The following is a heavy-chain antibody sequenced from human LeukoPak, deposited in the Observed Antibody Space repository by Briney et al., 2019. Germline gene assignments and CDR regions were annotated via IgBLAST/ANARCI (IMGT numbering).Heavy chain of an antibody. V-gene: IGHV3-74*01. CDR2: ISTDGGNT. D-gene: IGHD3-10*01. J-gene: IGHJ5*02. CDR1: GFPFSTYW. CDR3: VRGACGPGVWFDP. Sequence: PGGSLRLSCAASGFPFSTYWTHWVRQAPGKGLVWVARISTDGGNTNYADSVKGRFTISRDNAKNTVYLQMNSLRAEDMAVYYCVRGACGPGVWFDPWGQGTLVTVSS.